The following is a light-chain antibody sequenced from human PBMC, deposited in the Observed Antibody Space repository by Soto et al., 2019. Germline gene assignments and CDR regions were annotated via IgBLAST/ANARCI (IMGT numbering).Light chain of an antibody. CDR2: GAS. V-gene: IGKV3-20*01. CDR1: QSVSSSY. J-gene: IGKJ1*01. Sequence: PGERVTLSCRASQSVSSSYLTWYQQKPGQAPRLLIYGASTRATSIPARFSGSGSGTDFTLTISSLQPEDFAVYYCQHYDSARWTFGLGTKVDI. CDR3: QHYDSARWT.